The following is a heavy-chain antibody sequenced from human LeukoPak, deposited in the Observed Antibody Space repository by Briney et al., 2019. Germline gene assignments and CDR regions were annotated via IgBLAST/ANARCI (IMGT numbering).Heavy chain of an antibody. CDR1: GFTFSSYS. Sequence: PGGSLRLSCAASGFTFSSYSMNWVRQAPGKGLEWVSYISTSSSTIYYADSVKGRFTISRDNAKNSLYLQMNSPRDEDTAVYYRARDYRSSSGWIVDYWGQGTLVTVSS. V-gene: IGHV3-48*02. CDR3: ARDYRSSSGWIVDY. CDR2: ISTSSSTI. J-gene: IGHJ4*02. D-gene: IGHD6-19*01.